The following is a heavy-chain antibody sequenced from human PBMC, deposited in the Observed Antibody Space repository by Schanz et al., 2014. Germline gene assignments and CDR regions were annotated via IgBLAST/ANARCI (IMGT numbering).Heavy chain of an antibody. J-gene: IGHJ6*02. Sequence: QVQLVQSGTEVKKPGASVKVSCKASGYTFTNFYIHWVRQAPGQGLEWMGIINPSGGSTRYGQKFQGRITVTADTSTSTAYMELRSLRSDDTAVYYCARVQDDILTGSEYYYGMDVWGQGTTVTVSS. CDR2: INPSGGST. V-gene: IGHV1-46*01. D-gene: IGHD3-9*01. CDR1: GYTFTNFY. CDR3: ARVQDDILTGSEYYYGMDV.